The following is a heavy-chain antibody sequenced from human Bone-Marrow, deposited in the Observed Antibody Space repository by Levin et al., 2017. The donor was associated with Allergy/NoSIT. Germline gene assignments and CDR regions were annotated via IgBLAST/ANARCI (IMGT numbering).Heavy chain of an antibody. CDR3: VRGADDNFYFDY. CDR1: GYRFTKCW. D-gene: IGHD3-9*01. CDR2: IYPGDSDT. V-gene: IGHV5-51*01. Sequence: GESLKISCEGSGYRFTKCWIGWVRQMPGKGLEWMGIIYPGDSDTAYGPSFQGQVTISADKSISTAYLQWSSLKASDTAMYYCVRGADDNFYFDYWGQGPLVTVSS. J-gene: IGHJ4*02.